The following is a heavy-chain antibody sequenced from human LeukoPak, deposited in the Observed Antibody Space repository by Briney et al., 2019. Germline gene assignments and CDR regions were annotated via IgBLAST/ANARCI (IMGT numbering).Heavy chain of an antibody. CDR3: ARDGDYYDSSGHGYFDY. J-gene: IGHJ4*02. Sequence: SETLSLTCTVSGGSISSYYWSRIRQPPGKGLEWIGYIYYSGSTNYNPSLKSRVTISVDTSKNQFSLKLSSVTAADTAVYYCARDGDYYDSSGHGYFDYWGQGTLVTVSS. CDR2: IYYSGST. V-gene: IGHV4-59*01. CDR1: GGSISSYY. D-gene: IGHD3-22*01.